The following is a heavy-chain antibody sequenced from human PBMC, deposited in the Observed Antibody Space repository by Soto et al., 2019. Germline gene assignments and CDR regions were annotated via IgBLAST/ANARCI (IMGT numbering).Heavy chain of an antibody. CDR1: GFTFDDYA. CDR2: ISSQAFGGTT. D-gene: IGHD3-22*01. CDR3: ATVYFYDSSADYYFDY. V-gene: IGHV3-49*04. J-gene: IGHJ4*02. Sequence: LRLSCTVSGFTFDDYAMSWVRQAPGKGLEWVGFISSQAFGGTTEYAASVEGRFTISTDESKTIAYLQMNSLKAADIAVYFCATVYFYDSSADYYFDYWGQGTLVTVSS.